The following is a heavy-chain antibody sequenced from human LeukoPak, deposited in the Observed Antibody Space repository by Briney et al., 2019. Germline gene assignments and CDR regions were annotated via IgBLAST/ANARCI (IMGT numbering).Heavy chain of an antibody. J-gene: IGHJ4*02. CDR1: GFTFSSYA. Sequence: GESLRLSCAASGFTFSSYAMSWVRQAPGKGLEWVSGISGSGGRKYHADSVKGRFTISRDNSKNTLYLQMNSLRAEDTAVYYCAKGDSSGYSYYFDYWGQGTLVTVSS. CDR2: ISGSGGRK. V-gene: IGHV3-23*01. D-gene: IGHD3-22*01. CDR3: AKGDSSGYSYYFDY.